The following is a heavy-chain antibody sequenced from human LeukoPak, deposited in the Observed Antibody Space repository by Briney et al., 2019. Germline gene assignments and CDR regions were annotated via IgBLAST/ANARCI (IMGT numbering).Heavy chain of an antibody. J-gene: IGHJ4*02. Sequence: SVKVSCKTSGGTFSSYAISWVRQAPGQGLEWMGGIIPIFGTANYAQKFQGRVTIIADESTSTAYMELSSLRSEDTAVYYCARESSFYTGTFDYWGQGTLVTVSS. CDR1: GGTFSSYA. CDR3: ARESSFYTGTFDY. D-gene: IGHD2/OR15-2a*01. CDR2: IIPIFGTA. V-gene: IGHV1-69*13.